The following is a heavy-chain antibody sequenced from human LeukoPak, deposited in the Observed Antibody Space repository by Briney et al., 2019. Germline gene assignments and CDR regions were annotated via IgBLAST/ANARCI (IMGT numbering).Heavy chain of an antibody. J-gene: IGHJ3*02. V-gene: IGHV3-48*03. D-gene: IGHD6-19*01. CDR3: ARDGRAQKGGWYVWEKPDAFDI. CDR1: GFTFSSYE. Sequence: PGGSLRLSCAAWGFTFSSYEMKGVRQAPGKGGEGVSYISSSGSTISYAVSVKRRFTISRDNAKNSLYLQMNSLRAEDTAVYYCARDGRAQKGGWYVWEKPDAFDIWGQGTMVTVSS. CDR2: ISSSGSTI.